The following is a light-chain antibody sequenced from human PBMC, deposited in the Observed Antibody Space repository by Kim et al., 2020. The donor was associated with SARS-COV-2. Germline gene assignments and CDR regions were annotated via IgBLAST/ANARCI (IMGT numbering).Light chain of an antibody. CDR2: GAS. V-gene: IGKV3-15*01. J-gene: IGKJ2*01. CDR3: QQYNNWFPYT. Sequence: GEVALLSCRASQSIGTNLAWYHQKPGQAPRLLIYGASTRATGVPARISGSASGSDFTLTISTLQSGDFGIYYCQQYNNWFPYTFCQGTKLEI. CDR1: QSIGTN.